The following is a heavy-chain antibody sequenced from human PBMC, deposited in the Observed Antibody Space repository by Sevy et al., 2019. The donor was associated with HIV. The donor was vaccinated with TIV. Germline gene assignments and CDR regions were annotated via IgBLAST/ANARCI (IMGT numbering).Heavy chain of an antibody. D-gene: IGHD6-19*01. Sequence: GGCLRLSCAASGFAFSDHYMDWVRQAPGKGLEWIDRSRNKANSYTTEYAASVKGRFTISRDESKNSLYLQTNSLKSEDTAIYYCTRALIVVAGFFRYYHGMDVWGQGTTVTVSS. J-gene: IGHJ6*02. CDR1: GFAFSDHY. CDR2: SRNKANSYTT. CDR3: TRALIVVAGFFRYYHGMDV. V-gene: IGHV3-72*01.